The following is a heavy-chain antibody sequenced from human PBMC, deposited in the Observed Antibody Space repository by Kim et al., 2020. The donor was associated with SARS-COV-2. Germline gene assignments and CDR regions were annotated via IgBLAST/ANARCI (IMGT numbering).Heavy chain of an antibody. D-gene: IGHD2-21*02. V-gene: IGHV3-33*06. J-gene: IGHJ4*02. CDR3: AKISGAYCGGDCFFDY. Sequence: SVKGRFTISRDNSKNTLYLQMNSLRAEDTAVYYCAKISGAYCGGDCFFDYWGQGTLVTVSS.